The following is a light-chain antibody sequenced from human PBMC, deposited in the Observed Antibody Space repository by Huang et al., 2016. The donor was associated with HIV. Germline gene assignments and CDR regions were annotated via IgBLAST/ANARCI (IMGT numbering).Light chain of an antibody. CDR1: QNVTDS. Sequence: EIVLTQSPATLSLSPGERATLSCRASQNVTDSLAWYRQKPGQAPSLLIYRPAHRATGTPARFSGSGSGTDFTLTISSLEPEDFAIYYCQERIQWPRLTFGGGTKVEIK. V-gene: IGKV3-11*01. CDR2: RPA. J-gene: IGKJ4*01. CDR3: QERIQWPRLT.